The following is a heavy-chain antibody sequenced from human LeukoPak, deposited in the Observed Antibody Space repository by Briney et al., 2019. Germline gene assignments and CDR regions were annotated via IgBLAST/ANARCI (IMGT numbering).Heavy chain of an antibody. J-gene: IGHJ4*02. CDR3: AKDTGGPPRAGSLLN. CDR2: IWYDGSNK. CDR1: GFTFSSYG. V-gene: IGHV3-33*06. Sequence: GRSLRLSCAASGFTFSSYGMHWVRQAPGKGLEWVAVIWYDGSNKYYADSVKGRFTISRDNSKNTLYLQMNSLRAEDTAVYYCAKDTGGPPRAGSLLNWGQGTLVTVSS. D-gene: IGHD2-8*02.